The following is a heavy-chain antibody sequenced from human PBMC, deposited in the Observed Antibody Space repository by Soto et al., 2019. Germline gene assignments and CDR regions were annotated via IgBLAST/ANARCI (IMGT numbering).Heavy chain of an antibody. D-gene: IGHD6-13*01. CDR1: GFTFSSYA. J-gene: IGHJ4*02. V-gene: IGHV3-30-3*02. Sequence: AGGSLRLSCAASGFTFSSYAMHWVRQAPGKGLEWVAVISYDGSNKYYADSVKGRFTISRDNSKNSLSLRMNSLRDEDTAVYFCAKRSPYSSGWYSPIFDYWGQGALVTVSS. CDR3: AKRSPYSSGWYSPIFDY. CDR2: ISYDGSNK.